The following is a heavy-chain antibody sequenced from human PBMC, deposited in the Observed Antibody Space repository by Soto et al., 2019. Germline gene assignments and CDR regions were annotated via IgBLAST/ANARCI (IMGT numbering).Heavy chain of an antibody. CDR3: WAVTYYYYGMDV. D-gene: IGHD6-19*01. CDR2: ISAYNGNT. J-gene: IGHJ6*02. Sequence: ASVKVSCKTSGYTFTNFGLSWVRQAPGQGLEWMGWISAYNGNTNYAQNFQGRVTMTTDTSTDTAYMELSSLRSEDTAVYYCWAVTYYYYGMDVWGQGTTVTVSS. CDR1: GYTFTNFG. V-gene: IGHV1-18*01.